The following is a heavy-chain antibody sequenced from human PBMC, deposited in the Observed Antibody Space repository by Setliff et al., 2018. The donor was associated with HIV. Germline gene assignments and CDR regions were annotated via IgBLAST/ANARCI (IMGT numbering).Heavy chain of an antibody. D-gene: IGHD3-3*01. CDR3: ARQSITIFGVVISGFDP. CDR1: NYSINSGYY. J-gene: IGHJ5*02. Sequence: SETLSLTCAVSNYSINSGYYWGWIRQPPGKGLEWIGSIYHSGSTYYNPSLKSRVTISVDTSKNQVSLRLTSGTAADTAVYYCARQSITIFGVVISGFDPWGQGTLVTVSS. CDR2: IYHSGST. V-gene: IGHV4-38-2*01.